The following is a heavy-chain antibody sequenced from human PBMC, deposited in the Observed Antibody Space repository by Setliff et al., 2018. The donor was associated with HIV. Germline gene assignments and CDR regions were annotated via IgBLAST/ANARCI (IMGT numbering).Heavy chain of an antibody. CDR3: ASYDILTGYYGHYFDY. CDR2: IYSSGST. CDR1: GGSISSYY. Sequence: PSETLSLTCTVSGGSISSYYWSWIRQPPGKGLEWIGHIYSSGSTNYNPSLKSRVTISVETSKNKFSLKLSSVTAADTAVYYCASYDILTGYYGHYFDYWGQGALVTVSS. J-gene: IGHJ4*02. V-gene: IGHV4-59*08. D-gene: IGHD3-9*01.